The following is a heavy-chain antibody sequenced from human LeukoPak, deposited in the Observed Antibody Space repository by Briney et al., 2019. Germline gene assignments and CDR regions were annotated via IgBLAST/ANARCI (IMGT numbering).Heavy chain of an antibody. D-gene: IGHD1-26*01. CDR3: ARDKEGELLLDY. J-gene: IGHJ4*02. CDR2: ISSSGSTR. V-gene: IGHV3-48*03. Sequence: PGGSLRLSCAASGFTFSSYEINWVRQAPGQGLEWASYISSSGSTRYYADSVKGRFTISRDDAKNSVYLQMNSLRAEDTAVYYCARDKEGELLLDYWGQGTQVTVSS. CDR1: GFTFSSYE.